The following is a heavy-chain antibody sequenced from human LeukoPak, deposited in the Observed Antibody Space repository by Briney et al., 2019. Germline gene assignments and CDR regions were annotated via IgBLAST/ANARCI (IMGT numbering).Heavy chain of an antibody. D-gene: IGHD3-16*02. Sequence: GESLKISCKGSGYSFTSYWIGWVRQMPGKGLEWMGIIYPGDSDTRYSPSFQGQVTISADKSISTAYLQWSSLKASDTAMYYCARQGPDDYVWGSYRHSGFDPWGQGTLVTVSS. V-gene: IGHV5-51*01. CDR3: ARQGPDDYVWGSYRHSGFDP. CDR2: IYPGDSDT. J-gene: IGHJ5*02. CDR1: GYSFTSYW.